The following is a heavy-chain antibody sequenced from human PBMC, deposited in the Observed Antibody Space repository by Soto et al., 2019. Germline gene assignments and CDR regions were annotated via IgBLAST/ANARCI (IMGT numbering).Heavy chain of an antibody. J-gene: IGHJ4*02. V-gene: IGHV3-23*01. CDR2: VSSGGST. CDR3: AKRRGAGGHFDY. Sequence: PWGSLRLSCAASGFTFTSYAMGWVRQAPGKGLEWVSVVSSGGSTYYADSVTGRFTVSRDNSKNTLSLQMNSLRAEDTAVYYCAKRRGAGGHFDYRGQGALVTVSS. CDR1: GFTFTSYA. D-gene: IGHD2-15*01.